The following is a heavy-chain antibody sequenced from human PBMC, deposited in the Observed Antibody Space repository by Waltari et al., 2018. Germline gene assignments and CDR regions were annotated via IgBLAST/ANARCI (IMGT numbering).Heavy chain of an antibody. CDR3: ATGGIVGAVERYYFDH. CDR2: SYSGGIT. J-gene: IGHJ4*02. V-gene: IGHV3-53*01. Sequence: EVQLVESGGGLIRPRGSLRLSCAASGFTVSNNYVSWVRQAPGKGLEGVSVSYSGGITDYADSVKGRFTISRDNSKNTLYLQMNTLRAEDPAVYYCATGGIVGAVERYYFDHWGQGTLVTVSS. CDR1: GFTVSNNY. D-gene: IGHD1-26*01.